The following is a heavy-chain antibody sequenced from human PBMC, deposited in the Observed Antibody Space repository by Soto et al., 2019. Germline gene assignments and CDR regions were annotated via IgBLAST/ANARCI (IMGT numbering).Heavy chain of an antibody. D-gene: IGHD3-3*01. CDR3: AKWSYLDY. V-gene: IGHV3-23*01. J-gene: IGHJ4*02. CDR2: ISGSDGKT. Sequence: GGSLRLSCTTSGFSCASFAMTWVRQAPGKGLEWVATISGSDGKTYYADSVKGRFSISRDTSRNTLYLQMNSLRADDTAIYYCAKWSYLDYWGQGTRVTVSS. CDR1: GFSCASFA.